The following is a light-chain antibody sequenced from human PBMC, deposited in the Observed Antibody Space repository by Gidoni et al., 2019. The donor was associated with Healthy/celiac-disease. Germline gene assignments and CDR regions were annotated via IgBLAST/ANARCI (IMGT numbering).Light chain of an antibody. J-gene: IGKJ4*01. Sequence: EIVMTQSPATLSVSPGERATLSCRASQSVSSNLAWYQQKPGQAPRLLIYGASTRATGITARFSGSGYGTEFTLTISSLQSEDFAVYYCQQDNNWPPLTFGGGTKVEIK. CDR3: QQDNNWPPLT. CDR1: QSVSSN. CDR2: GAS. V-gene: IGKV3-15*01.